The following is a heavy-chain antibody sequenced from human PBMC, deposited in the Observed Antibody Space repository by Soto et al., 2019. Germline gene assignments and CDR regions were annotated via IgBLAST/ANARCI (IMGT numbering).Heavy chain of an antibody. D-gene: IGHD1-26*01. CDR3: ARDHLTTRGAFDI. J-gene: IGHJ3*02. CDR1: GGTFSSYA. CDR2: IIPIFGTA. V-gene: IGHV1-69*05. Sequence: SVKVSCKDSGGTFSSYARSWARQSPGQGLEWMGGIIPIFGTANYAQKFQGRVTITTDTSTSTAYMELRSLRSDDTAVYYCARDHLTTRGAFDIWGQGTMVTVSS.